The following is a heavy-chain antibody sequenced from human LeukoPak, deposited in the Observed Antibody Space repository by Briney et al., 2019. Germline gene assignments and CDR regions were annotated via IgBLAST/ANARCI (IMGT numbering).Heavy chain of an antibody. D-gene: IGHD1-26*01. V-gene: IGHV3-48*02. J-gene: IGHJ4*02. Sequence: GGSLRLSCAASGFTFSSYAMHWVRQAPGKGLDWVSCIGSSSDTIYYADSVKGRFTISRDNAKNSVYLQMNSLRDEDTAVYYCSRVSRSGNYPGWGQGTLVTVSS. CDR3: SRVSRSGNYPG. CDR2: IGSSSDTI. CDR1: GFTFSSYA.